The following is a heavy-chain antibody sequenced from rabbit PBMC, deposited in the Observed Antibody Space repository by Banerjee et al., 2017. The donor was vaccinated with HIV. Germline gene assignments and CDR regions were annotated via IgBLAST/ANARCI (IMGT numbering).Heavy chain of an antibody. Sequence: QEQLEESGGDLVKPEGSLTLTCKASGVDFSSNTMCWVRQAPGKRPEWIACIANGDGSTYYASWAKGRFTISRTSSTTVALQMTSLTAADTATYFCARDLTGITGWNFNLWGPGTLVTVS. CDR3: ARDLTGITGWNFNL. J-gene: IGHJ4*01. D-gene: IGHD1-1*01. CDR1: GVDFSSNT. V-gene: IGHV1S47*01. CDR2: IANGDGST.